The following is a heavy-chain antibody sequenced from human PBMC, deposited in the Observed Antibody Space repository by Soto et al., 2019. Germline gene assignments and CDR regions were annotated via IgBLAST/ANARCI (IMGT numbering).Heavy chain of an antibody. CDR3: FILYGAARRGFDY. CDR2: IYPGDSET. J-gene: IGHJ4*02. V-gene: IGHV5-51*01. Sequence: PGESLKISCSGTGYNFTKNWIGWVRQMPGKGLEWMGIIYPGDSETRYSPSFQGQVTISVDKSKNTAYLHWSSLKAPGTAIYYCFILYGAARRGFDYWGPGTLVTVSS. D-gene: IGHD2-8*01. CDR1: GYNFTKNW.